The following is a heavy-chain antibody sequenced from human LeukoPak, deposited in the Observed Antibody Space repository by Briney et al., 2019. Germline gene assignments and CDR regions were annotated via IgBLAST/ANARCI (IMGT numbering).Heavy chain of an antibody. CDR1: GGSISIGTYY. D-gene: IGHD3-22*01. V-gene: IGHV4-61*10. CDR2: IYHNGST. Sequence: SETLSLTCTVSGGSISIGTYYWSWIRQPGGKGLEWIGEIYHNGSTNYNSSLKSRVTISVDKSKNQFSLKLSSVTAADTAVYYCARWGYYYDGSGLDYWGQGTLVTVSS. CDR3: ARWGYYYDGSGLDY. J-gene: IGHJ4*02.